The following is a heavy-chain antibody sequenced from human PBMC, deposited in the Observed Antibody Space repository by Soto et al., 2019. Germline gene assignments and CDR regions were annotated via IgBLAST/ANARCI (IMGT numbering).Heavy chain of an antibody. CDR1: GFTFSSYS. V-gene: IGHV3-48*01. J-gene: IGHJ6*03. Sequence: EVQLVESGGGLVQPGGSLRLSCAASGFTFSSYSMNWVRQAPGKGLEWVSYISSSRSTIYYADSVKGRFTISRDNAKNSLYLQMNSLRAEDTAVYYCARCPLAYYYYYYMDVGGKGTTVTVSS. CDR2: ISSSRSTI. CDR3: ARCPLAYYYYYYMDV.